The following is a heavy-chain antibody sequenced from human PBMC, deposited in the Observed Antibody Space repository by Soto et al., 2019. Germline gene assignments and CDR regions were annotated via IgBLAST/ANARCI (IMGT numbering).Heavy chain of an antibody. Sequence: GGSLRLSCASSEFTFSSYAMSWVRQAPGKRLERVSAISGSGGSTYYAESVKGRFTISRDNSKNTLYLQMNSLRAEVTAVYYCARREDTAMVLDYWGQGTLVTVSS. J-gene: IGHJ4*02. CDR3: ARREDTAMVLDY. D-gene: IGHD5-18*01. CDR1: EFTFSSYA. CDR2: ISGSGGST. V-gene: IGHV3-23*01.